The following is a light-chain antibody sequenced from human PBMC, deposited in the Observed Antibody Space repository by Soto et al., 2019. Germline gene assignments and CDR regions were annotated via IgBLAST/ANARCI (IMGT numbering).Light chain of an antibody. CDR1: QDVTRSY. V-gene: IGKV3-20*01. CDR3: QQYGSSRT. Sequence: EIALTQSPGTLSLSPGEGATLSCRASQDVTRSYLAWYQQKPGQAPRLLIYGASIRATGIPDRFSGSGSGTDFTLTISRLEPEDFAVYYCQQYGSSRTFGQGTKVEIK. CDR2: GAS. J-gene: IGKJ1*01.